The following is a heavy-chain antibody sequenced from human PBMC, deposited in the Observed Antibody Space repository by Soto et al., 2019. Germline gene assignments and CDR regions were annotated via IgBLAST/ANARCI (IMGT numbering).Heavy chain of an antibody. D-gene: IGHD3-9*01. CDR2: ISAYNGNT. CDR1: GYTFTSYG. Sequence: GASVKVSCKASGYTFTSYGISWVRQAPGQGLEWMGWISAYNGNTNYAQKLQGRVTMTTDTSTSTAYMELRSLRSDDTAVYYCARDTIFGVVILDYDILTGYHHDAFDIWG. CDR3: ARDTIFGVVILDYDILTGYHHDAFDI. J-gene: IGHJ3*02. V-gene: IGHV1-18*01.